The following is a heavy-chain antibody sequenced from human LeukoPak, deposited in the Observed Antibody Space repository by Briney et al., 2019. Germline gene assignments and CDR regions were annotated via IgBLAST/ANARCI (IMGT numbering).Heavy chain of an antibody. J-gene: IGHJ4*02. CDR1: GYTFTNYG. CDR2: ISVYNGNT. D-gene: IGHD2-2*01. CDR3: ARGGQYCSSTSCFSSPQHTGFDY. V-gene: IGHV1-18*01. Sequence: ASVKVSCKASGYTFTNYGISWLRQALGQGPEWMGWISVYNGNTIYTQRLQGRVTMTTDTSTSTAYMELRSLRSDDTAVYYCARGGQYCSSTSCFSSPQHTGFDYWGQGTLVTVSS.